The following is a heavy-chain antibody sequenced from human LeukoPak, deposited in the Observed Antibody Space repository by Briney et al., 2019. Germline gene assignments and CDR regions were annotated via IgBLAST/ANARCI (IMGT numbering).Heavy chain of an antibody. CDR2: IRYDGSNK. J-gene: IGHJ4*02. Sequence: PGGSLRLSCAASGFTFSSYGMHWVRQAPGKGLEWVAFIRYDGSNKYYADSVKGRFTISRDNSKNTLYLQMNSLRAEDTAVYYCAKDDTAMAAFDYWGQGTLVTVSS. V-gene: IGHV3-30*02. CDR1: GFTFSSYG. D-gene: IGHD5-18*01. CDR3: AKDDTAMAAFDY.